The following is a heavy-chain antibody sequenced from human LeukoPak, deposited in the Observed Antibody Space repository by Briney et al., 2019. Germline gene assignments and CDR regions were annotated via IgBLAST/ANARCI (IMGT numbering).Heavy chain of an antibody. D-gene: IGHD3-3*01. CDR3: AKLGDYDFWSGYLLFDY. Sequence: PGGSLRLSCAASGFTFSSYAMHWVRQAPGKGLEWVAVISYDGSNKYYADSVKGRFTISRDNSKNTLYLQMNSLRAEDTAVYFCAKLGDYDFWSGYLLFDYWGQGTLVTVSS. V-gene: IGHV3-30*04. CDR1: GFTFSSYA. J-gene: IGHJ4*02. CDR2: ISYDGSNK.